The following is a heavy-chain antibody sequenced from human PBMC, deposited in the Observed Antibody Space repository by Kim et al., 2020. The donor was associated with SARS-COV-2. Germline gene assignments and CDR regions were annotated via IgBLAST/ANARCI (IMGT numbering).Heavy chain of an antibody. CDR1: GGTFSSYA. J-gene: IGHJ4*02. CDR3: ARDVSAYSSSWKVDY. D-gene: IGHD6-13*01. V-gene: IGHV1-69*13. Sequence: SVKVSCKASGGTFSSYAISWVRQAPGQGLEWMGGIIPIFGTANYAQKFQGRVTITADESTSTAYMALSSLRSEDTAVYYCARDVSAYSSSWKVDYWGQGTLVTVSS. CDR2: IIPIFGTA.